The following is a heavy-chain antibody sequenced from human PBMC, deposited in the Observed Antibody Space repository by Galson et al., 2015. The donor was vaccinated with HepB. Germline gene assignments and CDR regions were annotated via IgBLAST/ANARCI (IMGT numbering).Heavy chain of an antibody. Sequence: SLRLSCAASRFTFSNAWMNWVRQAPGKGLEWVGRIKSKTYGETTDYAAHVKGRFTISRDDSKKTLYLQMNNLKTEDTAVFYCATGEDGHSYWGQGTLVTVSA. CDR3: ATGEDGHSY. CDR2: IKSKTYGETT. V-gene: IGHV3-15*01. D-gene: IGHD5-24*01. J-gene: IGHJ4*02. CDR1: RFTFSNAW.